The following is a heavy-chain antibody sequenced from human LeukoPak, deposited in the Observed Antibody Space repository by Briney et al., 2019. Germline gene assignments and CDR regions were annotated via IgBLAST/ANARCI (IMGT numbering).Heavy chain of an antibody. CDR3: AATASNWFDP. J-gene: IGHJ5*02. D-gene: IGHD5-18*01. CDR1: GGSISSGDFY. V-gene: IGHV4-30-4*08. Sequence: SQTLSLTCTVSGGSISSGDFYWTWIRQPPGKSVEWIGYIYYSGNTYYNPSLKSRVTISVDTSKNQFSLKLSSVTAADTAVYYCAATASNWFDPWGQGTLVTASS. CDR2: IYYSGNT.